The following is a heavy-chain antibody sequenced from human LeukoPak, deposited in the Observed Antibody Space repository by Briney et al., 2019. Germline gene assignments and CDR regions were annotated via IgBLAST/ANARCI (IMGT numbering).Heavy chain of an antibody. CDR2: IYYSGST. CDR3: ARGRGSPAAFDD. J-gene: IGHJ4*02. Sequence: PSETLSLTCTVSGASISSSSYYWGWIRQPPGKGLEWIGSIYYSGSTNYNPSLKSRVTISVDTSKNQFSLKLSSVTAADTAVYYCARGRGSPAAFDDWGQGTLVTVSS. V-gene: IGHV4-39*07. CDR1: GASISSSSYY. D-gene: IGHD6-13*01.